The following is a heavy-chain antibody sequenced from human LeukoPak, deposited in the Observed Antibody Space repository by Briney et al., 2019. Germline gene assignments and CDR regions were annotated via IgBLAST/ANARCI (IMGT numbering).Heavy chain of an antibody. J-gene: IGHJ4*02. CDR2: IYGDT. V-gene: IGHV3-74*01. Sequence: PGESLRLSCAASGFTVSSHWMHWVRQAPGKGLVWVSRIYGDTYYADSVKGRFTISRDNAKNTLYLQMDSLRPEDTAVYYCARGSGSYGLWDYWGQGTLVTVSS. CDR3: ARGSGSYGLWDY. CDR1: GFTVSSHW. D-gene: IGHD1-26*01.